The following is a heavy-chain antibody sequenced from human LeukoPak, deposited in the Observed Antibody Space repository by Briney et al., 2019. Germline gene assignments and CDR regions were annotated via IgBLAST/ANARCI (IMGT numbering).Heavy chain of an antibody. D-gene: IGHD3-10*02. V-gene: IGHV3-48*03. Sequence: GGSLRLSCAASGFTFSSYEMNWVRQAPGKGLEWVSYISSSGSTIYYADSVKGRFTISRDDAKNSLYLQMESLRAEDTAVYYCARSLFGGDFGTDYWGQGTLVTVSS. J-gene: IGHJ4*02. CDR1: GFTFSSYE. CDR3: ARSLFGGDFGTDY. CDR2: ISSSGSTI.